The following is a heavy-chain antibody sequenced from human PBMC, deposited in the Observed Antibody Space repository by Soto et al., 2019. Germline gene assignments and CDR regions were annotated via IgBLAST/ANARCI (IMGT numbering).Heavy chain of an antibody. CDR2: INAGNGNT. CDR1: GYTFTSYA. V-gene: IGHV1-3*01. D-gene: IGHD3-10*01. CDR3: ARGGITMVRGVIIAYNWFDP. Sequence: QVQLVQSGAEVKKPGASVKVSCKASGYTFTSYAMHWVRQAPGQRLEWMGWINAGNGNTKYSQKFQGRVTITRDTSASRAYMELSSLRSEDTAVYYCARGGITMVRGVIIAYNWFDPWGQGTLVTVSS. J-gene: IGHJ5*02.